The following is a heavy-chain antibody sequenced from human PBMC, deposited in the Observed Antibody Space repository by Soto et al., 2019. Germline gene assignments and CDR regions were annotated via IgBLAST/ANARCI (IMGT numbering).Heavy chain of an antibody. CDR1: GYDFRTYS. CDR2: VSLDSDTI. V-gene: IGHV3-48*02. CDR3: ARLYYDYV. J-gene: IGHJ6*02. D-gene: IGHD3-3*01. Sequence: GGSLRLSCRASGYDFRTYSMNWVRQAPGQGLEWIAYVSLDSDTIQYADSVKGRFAISRDDAENSLYLQMDSLRDEDTATYYCARLYYDYVWGQGTTVTVSS.